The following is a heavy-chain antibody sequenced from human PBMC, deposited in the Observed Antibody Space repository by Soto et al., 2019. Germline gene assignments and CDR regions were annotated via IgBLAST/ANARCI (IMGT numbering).Heavy chain of an antibody. Sequence: GESLKISCKGSGYSFTSYWIGWVRQMPGKGLEWMGIIYPGDSDTRYSPSFQGQVTISADKSISTAYLQWSSLKASDTAMYYCARPYYYDSSGYYGNDAFDIWGQGTMVTVSS. J-gene: IGHJ3*02. CDR3: ARPYYYDSSGYYGNDAFDI. CDR2: IYPGDSDT. CDR1: GYSFTSYW. V-gene: IGHV5-51*01. D-gene: IGHD3-22*01.